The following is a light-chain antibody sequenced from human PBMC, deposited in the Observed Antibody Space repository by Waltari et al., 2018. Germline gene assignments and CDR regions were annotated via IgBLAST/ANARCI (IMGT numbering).Light chain of an antibody. Sequence: DIVMTQTPLSLSVTLGEPASISCRSSQSLLDSEDGKTYLEWYLQKPCQSPQLLIYEISNRASGFPDRFSGSGSDTDFTLRISRVEAEDVGVYYCMQALDFPPTFGQGTKVEIK. CDR2: EIS. V-gene: IGKV2-40*01. CDR1: QSLLDSEDGKTY. J-gene: IGKJ1*01. CDR3: MQALDFPPT.